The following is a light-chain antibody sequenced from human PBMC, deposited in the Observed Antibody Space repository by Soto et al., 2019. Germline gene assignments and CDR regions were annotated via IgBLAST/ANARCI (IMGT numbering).Light chain of an antibody. V-gene: IGLV2-14*01. Sequence: LTQPASVSGSPGQSITITCTGTSSDVGGYNYVSWYQQHPGKAPKLMIYEVSNRPSGVSNRFSGSKSGNTASLTISGLQAEDEADYYCSSYTSSSLYVFGTGTKVTVL. CDR3: SSYTSSSLYV. CDR1: SSDVGGYNY. CDR2: EVS. J-gene: IGLJ1*01.